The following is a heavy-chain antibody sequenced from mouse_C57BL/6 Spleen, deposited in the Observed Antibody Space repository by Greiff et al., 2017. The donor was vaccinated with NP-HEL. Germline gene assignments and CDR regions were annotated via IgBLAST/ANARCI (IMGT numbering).Heavy chain of an antibody. CDR1: GYTFTNYW. Sequence: QVQLQQSGAELVRPGTSVKMSCKASGYTFTNYWIGWAKQRPGHGLEWIGDIYPGGGSTNYNEKFKGKATLTADQSSSTAYMQFSSLTSEDSAIYYCARRTTVAYAMDYWGKGTSVTVSS. CDR2: IYPGGGST. CDR3: ARRTTVAYAMDY. J-gene: IGHJ4*01. D-gene: IGHD1-1*01. V-gene: IGHV1-63*01.